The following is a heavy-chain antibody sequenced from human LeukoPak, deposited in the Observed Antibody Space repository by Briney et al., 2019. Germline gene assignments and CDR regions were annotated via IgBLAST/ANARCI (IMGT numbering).Heavy chain of an antibody. CDR3: ERLPDERRGFFTY. Sequence: PSETLSLTCTVSGGSISSSSYYWGWIRQPPGKGLEWIGSIYYSGSTYYNPSLKSRVTISVDTSKSQFSLNLSSVTAADTAVYYLERLPDERRGFFTYGAQGPRVTAPS. V-gene: IGHV4-39*01. D-gene: IGHD1-14*01. CDR1: GGSISSSSYY. CDR2: IYYSGST. J-gene: IGHJ4*02.